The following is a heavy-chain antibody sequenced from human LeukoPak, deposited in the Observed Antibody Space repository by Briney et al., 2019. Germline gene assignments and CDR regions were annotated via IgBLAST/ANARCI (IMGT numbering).Heavy chain of an antibody. Sequence: ASVKVSCKTSGYTFTSYVISWVRQAPGQGLEWMGWISAYNGNTNYVQKLKGRITMTTDTSTSTAYMELRSLRSDDTAVYYCARDRGYRDYWGQGTLVTVSS. D-gene: IGHD3-16*02. J-gene: IGHJ4*02. CDR1: GYTFTSYV. V-gene: IGHV1-18*04. CDR3: ARDRGYRDY. CDR2: ISAYNGNT.